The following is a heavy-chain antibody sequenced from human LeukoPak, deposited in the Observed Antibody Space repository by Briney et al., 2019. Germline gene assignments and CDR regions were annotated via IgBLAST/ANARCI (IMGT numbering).Heavy chain of an antibody. CDR1: TFSFSDFW. Sequence: GGSLRLSCAASTFSFSDFWMSWVRQAPGKGLEWMGGFDPEEGETIYAQKFQGRVTMTEDTSTDTASMELSSLRSEDTATYYCATLLNRDILMDDGYFDLWGRGTLVTVSS. CDR2: FDPEEGET. J-gene: IGHJ2*01. CDR3: ATLLNRDILMDDGYFDL. V-gene: IGHV1-24*01. D-gene: IGHD2-8*01.